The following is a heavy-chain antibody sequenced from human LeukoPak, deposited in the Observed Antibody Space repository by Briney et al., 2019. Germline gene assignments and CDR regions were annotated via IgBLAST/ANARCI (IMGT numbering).Heavy chain of an antibody. V-gene: IGHV4-30-4*08. CDR3: AGSGYSSSWNPDY. Sequence: PSETLSLTCTVSGGSISGGDYYWSWIRQPPGKGLEWIGYIYYSGSTYYNPSLKSRVTISVDTSKNQFSLKLSSVTAADTAVYYCAGSGYSSSWNPDYWGQGTLVTVSS. CDR2: IYYSGST. CDR1: GGSISGGDYY. D-gene: IGHD6-13*01. J-gene: IGHJ4*02.